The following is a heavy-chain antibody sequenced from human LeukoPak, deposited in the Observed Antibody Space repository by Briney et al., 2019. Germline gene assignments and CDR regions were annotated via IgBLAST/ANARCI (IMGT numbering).Heavy chain of an antibody. CDR1: GGAISSGSYY. Sequence: SETLSLTCTVSGGAISSGSYYWSWIRQPAGKGLEWIGRIYTSGSTNYNPSLKSRVTISVDTSKNQFSLKLSSVTAADTAVYYCARGPHYYGDYSASDIWGQGTMVTVSS. CDR2: IYTSGST. D-gene: IGHD4-17*01. CDR3: ARGPHYYGDYSASDI. V-gene: IGHV4-61*02. J-gene: IGHJ3*02.